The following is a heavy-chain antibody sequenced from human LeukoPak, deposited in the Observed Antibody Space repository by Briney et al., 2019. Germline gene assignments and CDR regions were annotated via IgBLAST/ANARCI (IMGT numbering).Heavy chain of an antibody. CDR3: ARVLSRYCSSTSCYTDAFDI. V-gene: IGHV4-39*07. J-gene: IGHJ3*02. CDR2: IYYSGST. CDR1: GGSISSSSYY. Sequence: SETLSLTCTVSGGSISSSSYYWGWIRQPPGKGLEWIGSIYYSGSTNYNPSLKSRVTISVDTSKNQFSLKLSSVTAADTAVYYCARVLSRYCSSTSCYTDAFDIWGQGTMVTVSS. D-gene: IGHD2-2*02.